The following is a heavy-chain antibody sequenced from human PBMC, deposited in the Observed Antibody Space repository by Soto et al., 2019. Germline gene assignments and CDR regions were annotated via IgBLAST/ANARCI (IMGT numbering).Heavy chain of an antibody. CDR1: GYTFTNYG. CDR3: AREGQAPYYYYGMDV. V-gene: IGHV1-18*01. CDR2: ISGYNGNT. J-gene: IGHJ6*02. Sequence: QVQLVQSGAEVKKPGASVTVSCKASGYTFTNYGFSWVRQAPGQGLEWMGWISGYNGNTKYAEKFQNRVTMTTDTSTNTAHMELRSLRSDDTAVYYCAREGQAPYYYYGMDVWGQGTAGTVSS.